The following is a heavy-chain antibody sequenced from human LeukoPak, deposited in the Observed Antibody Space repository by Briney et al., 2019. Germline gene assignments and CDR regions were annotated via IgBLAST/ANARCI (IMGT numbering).Heavy chain of an antibody. CDR3: ARDGNNCNDLDY. Sequence: GGSLRLSRADWRCILSGYSMKWVGQATGKGMEWVASISSSNSYTYYADSVKGRFTISRDNAENSLYLHMNSLRAEDTAVYYCARDGNNCNDLDYLGQGTLVTVSS. V-gene: IGHV3-21*01. D-gene: IGHD1-1*01. CDR2: ISSSNSYT. J-gene: IGHJ4*02. CDR1: RCILSGYS.